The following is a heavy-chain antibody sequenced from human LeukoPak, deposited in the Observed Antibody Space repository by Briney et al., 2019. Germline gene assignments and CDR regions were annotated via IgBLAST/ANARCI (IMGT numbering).Heavy chain of an antibody. CDR2: IYSGGST. CDR3: ARGPYSSSWYGVAGSYYYYGMDV. CDR1: GFTVSSNY. J-gene: IGHJ6*02. D-gene: IGHD6-13*01. Sequence: GGSLRLSCAASGFTVSSNYMSWVHQAPGKGLEWVSVIYSGGSTYYADSVKGRFTISRDNSKNTLYLQMNSLRAEDTAVYYCARGPYSSSWYGVAGSYYYYGMDVWGQGTTVTVSS. V-gene: IGHV3-53*01.